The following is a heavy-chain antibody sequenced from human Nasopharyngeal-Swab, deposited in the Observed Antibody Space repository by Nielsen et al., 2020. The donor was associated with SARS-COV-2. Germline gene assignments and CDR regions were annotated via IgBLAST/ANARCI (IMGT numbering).Heavy chain of an antibody. Sequence: SETLSLTCTVSGGSISSYYWSWIRQPPGKGLEWIGYIYYSGRTNYNPSLKSRVTISVDTSKNQFSLKLSSVTAADTAVYYCARGGKGYWFDPWGQGTLVTVSS. D-gene: IGHD4-23*01. CDR3: ARGGKGYWFDP. CDR2: IYYSGRT. J-gene: IGHJ5*02. CDR1: GGSISSYY. V-gene: IGHV4-59*08.